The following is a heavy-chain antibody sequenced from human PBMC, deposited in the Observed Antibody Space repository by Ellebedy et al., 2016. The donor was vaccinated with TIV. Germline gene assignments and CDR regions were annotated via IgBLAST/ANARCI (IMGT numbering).Heavy chain of an antibody. Sequence: GESLKISCAASGFTFSSYAMHWVRQAPGKGLEWVAVISYDGSNNYYADSVKGRFTISRDNSKNTLYLQMNSLRAEDTAVYYCARGVAGYFDYWGQGTLVTVSS. V-gene: IGHV3-30-3*01. CDR3: ARGVAGYFDY. J-gene: IGHJ4*02. D-gene: IGHD6-19*01. CDR2: ISYDGSNN. CDR1: GFTFSSYA.